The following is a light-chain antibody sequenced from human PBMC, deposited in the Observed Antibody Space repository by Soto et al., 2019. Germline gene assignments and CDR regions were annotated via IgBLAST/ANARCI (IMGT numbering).Light chain of an antibody. Sequence: EIVLTQSPGTLSLSPGERATLSCRASQSVSSAYLAWYQQKPGQAPRLLIYDVSSRATGIPDRFSGSGSGTDFTLTVSTLEPDDFAVYYCQPYGSSPQTFGQGTKVEIK. CDR1: QSVSSAY. CDR3: QPYGSSPQT. J-gene: IGKJ1*01. CDR2: DVS. V-gene: IGKV3-20*01.